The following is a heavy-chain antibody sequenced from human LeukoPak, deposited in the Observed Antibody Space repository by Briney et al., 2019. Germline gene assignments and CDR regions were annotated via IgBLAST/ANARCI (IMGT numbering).Heavy chain of an antibody. CDR2: ISGSGGST. J-gene: IGHJ6*03. V-gene: IGHV3-23*01. Sequence: PGGSLRLSCAASGFTFGSYAMSCVRQAPGKGLEWVSAISGSGGSTYYADSVKGRFTISRDNSKNTLYLQMNSLRAEDTAIYYCAKATLTTTYYYYYYMDVWGKGTTVTVSS. CDR1: GFTFGSYA. CDR3: AKATLTTTYYYYYYMDV. D-gene: IGHD3-9*01.